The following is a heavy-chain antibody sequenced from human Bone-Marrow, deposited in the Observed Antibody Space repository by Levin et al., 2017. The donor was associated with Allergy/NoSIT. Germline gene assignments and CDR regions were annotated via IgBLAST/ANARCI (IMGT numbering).Heavy chain of an antibody. CDR2: IRSKLFGGTA. CDR1: GFIFGDYA. V-gene: IGHV3-49*03. Sequence: GGSLRLSCRASGFIFGDYALSWFRQAPGRGLEWIGFIRSKLFGGTAEYAASVEGRFTISRDDSKSIVYLQVDSLRTEDTAVYYCSRRTLGQRGAGGRTTDYWGQGTLVTVSS. D-gene: IGHD6-13*01. CDR3: SRRTLGQRGAGGRTTDY. J-gene: IGHJ4*02.